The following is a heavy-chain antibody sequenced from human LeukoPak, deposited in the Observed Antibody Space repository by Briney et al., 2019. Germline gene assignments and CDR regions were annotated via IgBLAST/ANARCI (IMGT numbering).Heavy chain of an antibody. CDR2: IYYSGST. CDR1: GGSVSSGSYY. D-gene: IGHD5-12*01. CDR3: ARENSGYDSYYYYYYGMDV. J-gene: IGHJ6*02. Sequence: TPSETLSLTCTVSGGSVSSGSYYWSWIRQPPGKGLEWIGYIYYSGSTNYNPSLKSRVTISVDTSKNQFSLKLSSVTAADTAVYYCARENSGYDSYYYYYYGMDVWGQGTTVTVSS. V-gene: IGHV4-61*01.